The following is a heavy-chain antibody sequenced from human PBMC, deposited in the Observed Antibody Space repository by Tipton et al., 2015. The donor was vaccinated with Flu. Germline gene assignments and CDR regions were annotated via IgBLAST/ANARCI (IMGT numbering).Heavy chain of an antibody. CDR3: ARGEEVAATQFAY. D-gene: IGHD2-15*01. CDR2: IYYSGST. Sequence: TLSLTCTVSGGSIRSYYWSWIRQPPGKGLEWIGFIYYSGSTNYDPSLKSRVTISVDTSKNQFSLKLSPVTAADTAVYYCARGEEVAATQFAYWGLGPLVTVSS. CDR1: GGSIRSYY. J-gene: IGHJ4*02. V-gene: IGHV4-59*01.